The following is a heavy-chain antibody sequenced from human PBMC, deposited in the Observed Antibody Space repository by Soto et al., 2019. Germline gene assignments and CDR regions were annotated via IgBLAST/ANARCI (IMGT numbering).Heavy chain of an antibody. CDR1: GFTFSSYS. CDR3: ARELDYYYYMDV. V-gene: IGHV3-48*01. Sequence: EVQLVESGGGLVQPGGSLRLSCAASGFTFSSYSMNWVRQAPGKGLEWVSYISRSSSTIYYADSVKGRFTISRDNAKNSLYLQMNSLRAEDTAVYYCARELDYYYYMDVWGKGTTVTVSS. CDR2: ISRSSSTI. J-gene: IGHJ6*03.